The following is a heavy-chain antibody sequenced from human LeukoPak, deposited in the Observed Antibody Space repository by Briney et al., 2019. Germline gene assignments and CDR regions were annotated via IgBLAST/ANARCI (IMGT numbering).Heavy chain of an antibody. D-gene: IGHD3-9*01. CDR3: ARLRKGRYFDYFFDY. V-gene: IGHV4-39*01. J-gene: IGHJ4*02. Sequence: PSESLSLTCTVSGDSISSTLYYWGWIRQSPGKGLEWIVNIYYSGSTYYNPSLKSRVAMSADTSKNQFSLKLHSVTAADTAVYYCARLRKGRYFDYFFDYWGQGTLVTVSS. CDR2: IYYSGST. CDR1: GDSISSTLYY.